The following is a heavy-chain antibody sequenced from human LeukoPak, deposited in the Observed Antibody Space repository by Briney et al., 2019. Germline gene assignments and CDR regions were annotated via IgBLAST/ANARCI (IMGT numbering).Heavy chain of an antibody. Sequence: SGPTLVNPTQTPTLTCTFPGFSLSTSGMRVSWIRQPPGKALEWLARIDWDDDKFYSTSLKTRLTISKDTSKNQVVLTMTNMDPVDTATYYCARTGRDGYLNYWYFDLWGRGTLVTVSS. D-gene: IGHD5-24*01. CDR2: IDWDDDK. V-gene: IGHV2-70*04. CDR3: ARTGRDGYLNYWYFDL. CDR1: GFSLSTSGMR. J-gene: IGHJ2*01.